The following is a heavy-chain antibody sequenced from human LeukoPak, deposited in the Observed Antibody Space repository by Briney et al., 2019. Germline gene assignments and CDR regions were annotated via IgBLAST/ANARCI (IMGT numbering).Heavy chain of an antibody. D-gene: IGHD1-7*01. Sequence: GGSLRLSCAASGFTFSSYAMSWVRQAPGKGQERVSAISGSGGSTYYADSVKGRFTISRDNSKNTLYLQMNSLRAEDTAVYYCAKVITGTVDYWGQGTLVTVSS. CDR2: ISGSGGST. CDR3: AKVITGTVDY. V-gene: IGHV3-23*01. CDR1: GFTFSSYA. J-gene: IGHJ4*02.